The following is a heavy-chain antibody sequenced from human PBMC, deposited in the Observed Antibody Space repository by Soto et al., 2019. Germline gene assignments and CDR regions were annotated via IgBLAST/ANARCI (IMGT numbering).Heavy chain of an antibody. J-gene: IGHJ3*01. CDR1: GFTFSSYS. Sequence: EVQLVESGGGLVKPGGSLRLSCAASGFTFSSYSMNWVRQAPGKGLERVTSISSGSDYIFYADSVKGRFTITRDNAKNSLFLQMSSLTAEDTAVYFCARSPVGDAFNVWGQGTVVTVSS. CDR3: ARSPVGDAFNV. CDR2: ISSGSDYI. V-gene: IGHV3-21*01.